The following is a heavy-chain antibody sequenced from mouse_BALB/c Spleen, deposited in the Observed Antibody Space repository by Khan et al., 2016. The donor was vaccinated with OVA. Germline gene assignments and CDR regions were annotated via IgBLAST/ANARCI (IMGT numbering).Heavy chain of an antibody. CDR1: GYTFTNYG. V-gene: IGHV9-3-1*01. CDR3: ARPPYFSYTLDY. Sequence: QIQLVQSGPELKKPGETVKISCKASGYTFTNYGMNWVKQSPGKALKWMGWINTYTGEPTYADDFKGRFAFSLETSASTAYLQINKVKNEDTATXFCARPPYFSYTLDYWGQGTSVTVSS. J-gene: IGHJ4*01. D-gene: IGHD2-10*01. CDR2: INTYTGEP.